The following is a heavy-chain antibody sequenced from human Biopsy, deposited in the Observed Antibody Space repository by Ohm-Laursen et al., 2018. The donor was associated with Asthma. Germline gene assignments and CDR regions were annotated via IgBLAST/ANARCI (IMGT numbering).Heavy chain of an antibody. D-gene: IGHD7-27*01. J-gene: IGHJ4*02. CDR3: VRSLNWAEGLE. Sequence: PGTLSLTCTVSGGSIISSSWWSWVRQTPGRGLEWIGEIYHSGPTNYNPSLKSRVTISVDKSKNQFSLKLTSVTATDTATYYCVRSLNWAEGLEWGRGFLVSVS. V-gene: IGHV4-4*03. CDR2: IYHSGPT. CDR1: GGSIISSSW.